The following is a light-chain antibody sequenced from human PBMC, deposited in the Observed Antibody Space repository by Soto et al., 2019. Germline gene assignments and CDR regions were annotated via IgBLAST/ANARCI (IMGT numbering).Light chain of an antibody. CDR2: GAS. V-gene: IGKV3-15*01. Sequence: EIVMTQSPATLSVSPGERVTLSCRASQSVSSNLAWFQQKPGQAPRLLIYGASTMATGIPARFSGSGSGTEFTLIIISLQSGDFAVYYCQQYNNWSPWTFGQGTKVEIK. CDR3: QQYNNWSPWT. J-gene: IGKJ1*01. CDR1: QSVSSN.